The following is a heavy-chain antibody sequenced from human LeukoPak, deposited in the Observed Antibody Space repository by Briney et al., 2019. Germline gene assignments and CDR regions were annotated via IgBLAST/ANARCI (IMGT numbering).Heavy chain of an antibody. J-gene: IGHJ4*02. CDR3: AKHDGWELHDYCFDY. V-gene: IGHV3-23*01. Sequence: GGSLRLSCVASGFIFRDYAMGWVRQAPGKWLGCVATINKNGAEMFYADSVKGRFTISRDNSKNTLNMHLRSLRADDTAVYYCAKHDGWELHDYCFDYWGQGTLVTASS. D-gene: IGHD1-26*01. CDR2: INKNGAEM. CDR1: GFIFRDYA.